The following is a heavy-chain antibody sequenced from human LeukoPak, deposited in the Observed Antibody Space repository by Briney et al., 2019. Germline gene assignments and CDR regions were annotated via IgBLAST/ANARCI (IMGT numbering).Heavy chain of an antibody. CDR2: ISSSGSTI. Sequence: GGSLRLSCAASGFTFSSYEMNWVRQAPGKGLEWVSYISSSGSTIYYADSVKGRFTISRDNSKNMLYLQMNSLRAEDTAVYYCARISYYYDSSGYRSYYYYYMDVWGKGTTVTISS. CDR3: ARISYYYDSSGYRSYYYYYMDV. CDR1: GFTFSSYE. V-gene: IGHV3-48*03. D-gene: IGHD3-22*01. J-gene: IGHJ6*03.